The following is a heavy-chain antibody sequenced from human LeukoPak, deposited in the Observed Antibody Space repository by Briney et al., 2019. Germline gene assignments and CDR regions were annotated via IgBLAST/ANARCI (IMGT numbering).Heavy chain of an antibody. CDR3: AKDPSGYSYGYWDY. CDR2: IYSGGST. D-gene: IGHD5-18*01. CDR1: GFTVSSNY. Sequence: GGSLRLSCAASGFTVSSNYMSWVRQAPGKGLEWVSVIYSGGSTYYADSVKGRFTISRHNSKNTLYLQMNSLRAEDTAVYYCAKDPSGYSYGYWDYWGQGTLVTVSS. J-gene: IGHJ4*02. V-gene: IGHV3-53*04.